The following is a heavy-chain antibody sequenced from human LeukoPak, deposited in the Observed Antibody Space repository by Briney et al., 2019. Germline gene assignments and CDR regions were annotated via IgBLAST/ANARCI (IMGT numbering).Heavy chain of an antibody. J-gene: IGHJ4*02. CDR1: GFTFRTYE. CDR3: ARAYGLNPDY. CDR2: ISSSGSTM. Sequence: PGGSLRLSCAASGFTFRTYEMNWIRQAPGKGLEWISYISSSGSTMYYADSVKGRFTISRDNAQNSLFLQMNSLRAEDTAVYCCARAYGLNPDYWGQGTLVTVSS. D-gene: IGHD3-10*01. V-gene: IGHV3-48*03.